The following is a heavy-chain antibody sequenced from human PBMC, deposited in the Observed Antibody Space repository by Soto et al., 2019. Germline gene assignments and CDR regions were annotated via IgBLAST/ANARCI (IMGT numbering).Heavy chain of an antibody. V-gene: IGHV3-30*18. D-gene: IGHD2-2*01. Sequence: QEQLVESGGGVVLPGRSLRLSCAASGFTFNTFGMHWVRQAPGKGLEWVAVISYDGSDKYYSDSVRGRFTNSRDNSMNTQYLQMNSLRTEDTAVYYCAKSPNFYCSSYHCYKYYFDYWGKGTLVTVSS. CDR1: GFTFNTFG. J-gene: IGHJ4*02. CDR3: AKSPNFYCSSYHCYKYYFDY. CDR2: ISYDGSDK.